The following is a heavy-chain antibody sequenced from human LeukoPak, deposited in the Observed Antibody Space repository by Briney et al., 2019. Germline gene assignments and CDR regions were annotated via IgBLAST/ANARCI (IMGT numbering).Heavy chain of an antibody. Sequence: PGGSLRLSCAASGFTLSSYAMSWVRQAPGKGLEWVSAISGSGGSTYYADSVKGRFTISRDNSKNTLYLQMNSLRAEDTAVYYCAKHAAVVVVIASDYWGQGTLVTVSS. J-gene: IGHJ4*02. CDR3: AKHAAVVVVIASDY. CDR1: GFTLSSYA. V-gene: IGHV3-23*01. CDR2: ISGSGGST. D-gene: IGHD3-22*01.